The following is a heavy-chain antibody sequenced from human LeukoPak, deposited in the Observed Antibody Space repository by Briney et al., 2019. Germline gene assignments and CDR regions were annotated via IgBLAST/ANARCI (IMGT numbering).Heavy chain of an antibody. J-gene: IGHJ6*02. V-gene: IGHV3-74*01. CDR1: GFTFSSYW. CDR3: ARPPYSGSYSHYYGMDV. D-gene: IGHD1-26*01. CDR2: INTDGSST. Sequence: GGSLRLSCAASGFTFSSYWMHWVRQAPGKGLVWVSRINTDGSSTSYADSVKGRFTISRDNAKNTLYLQMNSLRAEDTAVYYCARPPYSGSYSHYYGMDVWGQGTTVTVSS.